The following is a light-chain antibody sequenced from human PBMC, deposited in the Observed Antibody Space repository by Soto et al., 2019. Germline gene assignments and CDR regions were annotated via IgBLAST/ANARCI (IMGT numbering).Light chain of an antibody. CDR3: QQYNNWPAIT. V-gene: IGKV3D-15*01. CDR1: PSVGSD. Sequence: EKVMTQSLATLSVTPGERATLSCRASPSVGSDLAWYQQKPGQPPRLLIYGASTRAPGIPARFSGFESGTDFPLTISSLQSEDFAIYYCQQYNNWPAITFGQGRLLET. J-gene: IGKJ5*01. CDR2: GAS.